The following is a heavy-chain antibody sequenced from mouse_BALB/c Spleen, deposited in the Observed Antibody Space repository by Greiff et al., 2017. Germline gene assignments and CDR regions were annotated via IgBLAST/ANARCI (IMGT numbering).Heavy chain of an antibody. CDR1: GFTFTDYY. J-gene: IGHJ4*01. V-gene: IGHV7-3*02. CDR2: IRNKANGYTT. CDR3: ARDGRFLSY. Sequence: EVKLVESGGGLVQPGGSLRLSCATSGFTFTDYYMSWVRQPPGKALEWLGFIRNKANGYTTEYSASVKGRFTISRDNSQSILYLQMNTLRAEDSATYYCARDGRFLSYWGQGTSVTVSS.